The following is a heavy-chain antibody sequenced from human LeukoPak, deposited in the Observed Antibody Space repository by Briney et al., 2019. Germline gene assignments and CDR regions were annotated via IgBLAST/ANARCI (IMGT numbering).Heavy chain of an antibody. V-gene: IGHV3-23*01. CDR2: INPSGGTT. CDR3: ARRTAATYHLDY. Sequence: PGGSLRLSCAASGFTFSNYVMTWVRQAPGKGLEWVSIINPSGGTTYYADSVKGRFTISRDNSKNTLYLQMNSLRAEDTAVYYCARRTAATYHLDYWGQGTLVTVSS. D-gene: IGHD6-25*01. CDR1: GFTFSNYV. J-gene: IGHJ4*02.